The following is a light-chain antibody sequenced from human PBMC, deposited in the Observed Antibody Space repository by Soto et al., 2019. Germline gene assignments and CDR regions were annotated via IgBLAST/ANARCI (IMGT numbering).Light chain of an antibody. CDR3: TSYTSSRTWV. CDR2: EVS. J-gene: IGLJ3*02. V-gene: IGLV2-14*01. CDR1: SSDVGGYNY. Sequence: QSALTQPASVSGSLGQSITISCTGTSSDVGGYNYDSWYQQYPGKAPKFMIYEVSNRPSGVSSRFSGSKSGNTASLTISGLQAEDEADYYCTSYTSSRTWVFGGGTKVTVL.